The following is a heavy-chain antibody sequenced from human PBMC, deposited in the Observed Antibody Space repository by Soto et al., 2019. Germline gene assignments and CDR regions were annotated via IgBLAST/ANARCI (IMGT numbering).Heavy chain of an antibody. V-gene: IGHV3-23*01. CDR3: ATPREDYYAGLFDY. Sequence: EVQLLESGGGLVQPGGSLRLSCAASGFTFSSYAMSWVRQAPGKGLEWVSAISGSGGSTYYADSVKGRFTISRDNSNNTLYLQMNSLRAEDTAVYYCATPREDYYAGLFDYWGQGTLVTVSS. D-gene: IGHD1-26*01. J-gene: IGHJ4*02. CDR1: GFTFSSYA. CDR2: ISGSGGST.